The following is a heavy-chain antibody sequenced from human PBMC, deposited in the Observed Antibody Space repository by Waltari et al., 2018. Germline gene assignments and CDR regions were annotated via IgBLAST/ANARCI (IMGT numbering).Heavy chain of an antibody. D-gene: IGHD1-1*01. V-gene: IGHV3-7*04. CDR1: GFSLGGYW. CDR2: VSPDGNET. J-gene: IGHJ3*02. Sequence: EVPLVESGGDVVQPGGSLRLSCGASGFSLGGYWMSWVRQAPGTGLEWVSSVSPDGNETNHSDSVQGRFTISRDNARDSLFLQMHSLRVEDRGVYYCTRGNMEAIWGNAFHIWGQGTTVSVST. CDR3: TRGNMEAIWGNAFHI.